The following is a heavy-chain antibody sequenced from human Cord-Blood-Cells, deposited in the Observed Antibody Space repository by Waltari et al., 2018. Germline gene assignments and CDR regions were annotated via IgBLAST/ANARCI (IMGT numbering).Heavy chain of an antibody. Sequence: QVQLVQSGAEVKKPGSSVKVSCKAAGGTCSSDASSWVGQAPGQGLEWMGGIIPIFGTANYAQKFQGRVTITADESTSTAYMELSSLRSEDTAVYYCASYRELLGNWFDPWGQGTLVTVSS. V-gene: IGHV1-69*01. CDR1: GGTCSSDA. CDR3: ASYRELLGNWFDP. J-gene: IGHJ5*02. D-gene: IGHD1-26*01. CDR2: IIPIFGTA.